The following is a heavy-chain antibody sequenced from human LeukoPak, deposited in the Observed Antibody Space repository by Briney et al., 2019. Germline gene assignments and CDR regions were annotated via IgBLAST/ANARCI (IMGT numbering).Heavy chain of an antibody. V-gene: IGHV3-53*01. J-gene: IGHJ4*02. CDR2: IYNDGST. D-gene: IGHD3-22*01. CDR3: ARDGSVDSSGYLSN. Sequence: GGSLRLSCAASGFTVITNYMTWVRQAPGKGLEWVSVIYNDGSTYYADSVKGRFTISRDNSKNTLYLQMNSLRAEDTAVYYCARDGSVDSSGYLSNWGQGTLVTVSS. CDR1: GFTVITNY.